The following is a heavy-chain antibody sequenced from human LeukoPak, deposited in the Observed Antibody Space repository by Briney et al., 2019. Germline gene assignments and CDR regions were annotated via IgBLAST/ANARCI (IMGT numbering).Heavy chain of an antibody. CDR1: GFTFSSYG. CDR2: ISGSGGST. CDR3: ANLLGYCSSTSCSDDY. J-gene: IGHJ4*02. V-gene: IGHV3-23*01. D-gene: IGHD2-2*01. Sequence: GGSLRLSCAASGFTFSSYGLTWVRQTPGKGLEWVSAISGSGGSTYYADSVKGRFTISRDNSKNTLYLQMNSLRAEDTAVYYCANLLGYCSSTSCSDDYWGQGTLVTVSS.